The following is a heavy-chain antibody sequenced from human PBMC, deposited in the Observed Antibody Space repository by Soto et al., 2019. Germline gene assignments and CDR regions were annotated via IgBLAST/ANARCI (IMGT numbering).Heavy chain of an antibody. CDR3: AREYSSAPDY. CDR2: IYYSGST. J-gene: IGHJ4*02. Sequence: QLQLQESGPGLVKPSETLSLTCTVSGGSISSSSYYWGWIRQPHGKGLEWIGSIYYSGSTFYSPSLRSRVTISVDTSKNQFSLRVSSVTAADTAVYYCAREYSSAPDYWGQGTLVTVSS. CDR1: GGSISSSSYY. V-gene: IGHV4-39*02. D-gene: IGHD6-25*01.